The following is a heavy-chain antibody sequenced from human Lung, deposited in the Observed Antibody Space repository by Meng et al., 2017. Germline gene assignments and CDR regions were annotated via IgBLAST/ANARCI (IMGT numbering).Heavy chain of an antibody. CDR2: ITGDGSST. Sequence: QRGGSGGGLVQPGGSLRLSCAASGFTFSTHWMHWVRQAPGKGLEWVSRITGDGSSTIYADSVQGRFTMSRDNAKNTLSLQMNSLRAEDTAVYYCARGGVTTDDWGQGTLVTVSS. D-gene: IGHD4-17*01. V-gene: IGHV3-74*01. J-gene: IGHJ4*02. CDR3: ARGGVTTDD. CDR1: GFTFSTHW.